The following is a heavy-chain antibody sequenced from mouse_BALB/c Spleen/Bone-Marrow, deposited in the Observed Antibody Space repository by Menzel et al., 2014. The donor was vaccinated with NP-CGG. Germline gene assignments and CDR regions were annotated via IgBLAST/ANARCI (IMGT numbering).Heavy chain of an antibody. CDR3: ARGRGWYLDY. Sequence: LQESGAELVRPGSSVKISCKASGYAISSYWMNWVKQRPGQGLEWIGLIYPGDGDTSYNGKFKGKATLTADKSSSTAYMQISSLTSEDSAVYFCARGRGWYLDYWGQGTTLTVSS. J-gene: IGHJ2*01. CDR2: IYPGDGDT. CDR1: GYAISSYW. V-gene: IGHV1-80*01. D-gene: IGHD2-3*01.